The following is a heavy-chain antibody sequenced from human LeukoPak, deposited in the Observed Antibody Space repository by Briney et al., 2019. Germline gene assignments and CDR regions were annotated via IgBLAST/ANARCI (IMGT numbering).Heavy chain of an antibody. D-gene: IGHD4-17*01. CDR1: GFTFSSYS. Sequence: PGGSLRLSCAASGFTFSSYSMNWVRQAPGKGLEWVSCISSSSSYIYYADSVKGRFTISRDNAKNSLYLQMNSLRAEDTAVYYCARDFGFGYDYGDYVTIGSYWGQGTLVTVSS. CDR3: ARDFGFGYDYGDYVTIGSY. J-gene: IGHJ4*02. V-gene: IGHV3-21*01. CDR2: ISSSSSYI.